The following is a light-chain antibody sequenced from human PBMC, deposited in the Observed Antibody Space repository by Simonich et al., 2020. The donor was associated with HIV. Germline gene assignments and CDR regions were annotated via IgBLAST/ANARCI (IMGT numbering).Light chain of an antibody. Sequence: DIVMTQSPDSLAVSLGERATINCKSSQSILYNSNNKNYLAWYQKKPGQPPNLLIYWASTRESGVPDRFSGSGSGTDFTLTISSLQAEDVAVYYCQQYYITPPTFGQGTQVEIK. V-gene: IGKV4-1*01. CDR3: QQYYITPPT. J-gene: IGKJ1*01. CDR2: WAS. CDR1: QSILYNSNNKNY.